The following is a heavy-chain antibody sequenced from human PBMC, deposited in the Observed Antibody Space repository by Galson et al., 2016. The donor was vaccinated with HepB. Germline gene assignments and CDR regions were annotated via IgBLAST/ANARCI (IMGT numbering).Heavy chain of an antibody. CDR1: GGSISSSRYY. J-gene: IGHJ6*04. Sequence: SETLSLTCNVSGGSISSSRYYWGWIRQPPGTGLEWIGSVNYGGSTYYNPALKSRVTISVDTSGLRFSLKLTSVTAADRVVYYCARETIDYFAMDVWGKGTTVTVSS. V-gene: IGHV4-39*02. CDR2: VNYGGST. CDR3: ARETIDYFAMDV.